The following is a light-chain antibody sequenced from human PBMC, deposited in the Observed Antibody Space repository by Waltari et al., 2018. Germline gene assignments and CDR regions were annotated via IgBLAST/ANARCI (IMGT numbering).Light chain of an antibody. CDR1: SSDVGGYNY. CDR3: CSYAGSSDWV. V-gene: IGLV2-23*02. CDR2: DVS. J-gene: IGLJ3*02. Sequence: QSALTQPASVSGSPGQSITISCTGTSSDVGGYNYVSWYQQLPGKAPKLMIYDVSKRPSGVSNRFSGSKSGNTASLTISGLQAEDEADYYCCSYAGSSDWVFGGGTKLTVL.